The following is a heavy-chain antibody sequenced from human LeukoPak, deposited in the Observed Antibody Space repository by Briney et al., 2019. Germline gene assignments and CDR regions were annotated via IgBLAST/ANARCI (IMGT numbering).Heavy chain of an antibody. D-gene: IGHD3-3*01. CDR2: IIPIFGTA. J-gene: IGHJ3*02. V-gene: IGHV1-69*01. Sequence: GSSVKVSCKASGGTFSSYAISWVRQAPGQGLEWMGGIIPIFGTANYAQKFQGRVTITADESTSTAYMELSSLRSEDTAVYYCARDPYEGAFDIWAKGQWSPSLQ. CDR3: ARDPYEGAFDI. CDR1: GGTFSSYA.